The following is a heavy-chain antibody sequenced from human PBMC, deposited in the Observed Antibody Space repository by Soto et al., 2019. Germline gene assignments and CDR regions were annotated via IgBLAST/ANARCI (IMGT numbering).Heavy chain of an antibody. V-gene: IGHV4-30-4*01. CDR2: IYYSGST. CDR1: GGSISSGDYY. CDR3: ARVVGSSGWYFDY. Sequence: QVQLQESGPGLVKPSQTLSLTCTVSGGSISSGDYYWSWIRQPPGKGLEWIGYIYYSGSTYYNPSLKSRVNISVDTSKNPFSLKLSSVTAADTAVYYCARVVGSSGWYFDYWGQGTLVTVSS. D-gene: IGHD6-19*01. J-gene: IGHJ4*02.